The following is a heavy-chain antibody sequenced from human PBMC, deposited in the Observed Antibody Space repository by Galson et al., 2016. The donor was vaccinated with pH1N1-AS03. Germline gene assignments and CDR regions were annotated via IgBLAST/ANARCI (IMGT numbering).Heavy chain of an antibody. D-gene: IGHD4-23*01. J-gene: IGHJ4*02. Sequence: SVKVSCKASGYTFTNYGISWVRQAPGQAPEWMGWISAYTGNTNYAQKLQGRVTLTTDTSPSTAYMELRSLRSADTAVYYCPRGWPDYGGDSFLGWDHWGQGSLVTVSS. CDR2: ISAYTGNT. CDR3: PRGWPDYGGDSFLGWDH. V-gene: IGHV1-18*01. CDR1: GYTFTNYG.